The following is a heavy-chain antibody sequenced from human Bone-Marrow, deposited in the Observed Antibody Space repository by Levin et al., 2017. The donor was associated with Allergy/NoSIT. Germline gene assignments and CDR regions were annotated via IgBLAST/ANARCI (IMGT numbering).Heavy chain of an antibody. CDR1: GFTFSSYG. CDR2: ISYDGSNK. V-gene: IGHV3-30*18. D-gene: IGHD6-19*01. CDR3: AKGGIAVAGRYFDY. Sequence: SGGSLRLSCAASGFTFSSYGMHWVRQAPGKGLEWVAVISYDGSNKYYADSVKGRFTISRDNSKNTLYLQMNSLRAEDTAVYYCAKGGIAVAGRYFDYWGQGTLVTVSS. J-gene: IGHJ4*02.